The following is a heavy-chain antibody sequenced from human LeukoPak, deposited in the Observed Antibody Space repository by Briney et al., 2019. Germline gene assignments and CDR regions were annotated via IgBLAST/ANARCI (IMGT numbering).Heavy chain of an antibody. J-gene: IGHJ4*02. D-gene: IGHD2-2*02. CDR3: ARQVIVVVPAAISKGHFDY. CDR1: GGSISSSSYY. Sequence: SETPSLTCTVSGGSISSSSYYWGCIRQPPGKGLEWIGSIYYSRSTYYNPSLKSRVTISVDTSKNQFSLKLSSVTAADTAVYYCARQVIVVVPAAISKGHFDYWGQGTLVTVSS. V-gene: IGHV4-39*01. CDR2: IYYSRST.